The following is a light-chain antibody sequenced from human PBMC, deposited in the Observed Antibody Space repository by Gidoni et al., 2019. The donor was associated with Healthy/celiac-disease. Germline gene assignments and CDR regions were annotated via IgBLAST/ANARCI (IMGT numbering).Light chain of an antibody. CDR3: QQSYSTPMYT. Sequence: DIQMTQSPSSLSASVGDRVTITCRASQSISSYLNWYQQKPGKAPKLLIYAASSLQSGVPSRFSVSGSGTDFTLTISSLQPEDFATYYCQQSYSTPMYTLGQGTKLEIK. CDR2: AAS. J-gene: IGKJ2*01. V-gene: IGKV1-39*01. CDR1: QSISSY.